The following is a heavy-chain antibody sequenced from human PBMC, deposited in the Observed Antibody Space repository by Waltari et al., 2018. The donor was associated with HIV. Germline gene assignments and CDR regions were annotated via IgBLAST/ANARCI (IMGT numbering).Heavy chain of an antibody. CDR3: SLGKIFDY. V-gene: IGHV3-23*01. J-gene: IGHJ4*02. D-gene: IGHD1-26*01. Sequence: EVQLLESGGGLVQPGGSLRLSCVSSGFPFSSYAMGLVRQAPGKGLEWVSSISDSGDNRYYADSVKGRFTVSRDNSKNTLYLQVNNLRAEDTAVYYCSLGKIFDYWGQGTLVTVSS. CDR1: GFPFSSYA. CDR2: ISDSGDNR.